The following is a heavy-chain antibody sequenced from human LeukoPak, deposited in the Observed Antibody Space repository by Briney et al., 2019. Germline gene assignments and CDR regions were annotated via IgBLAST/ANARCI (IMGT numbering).Heavy chain of an antibody. CDR1: AFTFSNYA. CDR3: AKAGEQQWLRMHFDN. V-gene: IGHV3-23*01. CDR2: ISGSGDGT. J-gene: IGHJ4*02. Sequence: PGGSLRLSCAASAFTFSNYAMNWVRQAPGKGLEWVSVISGSGDGTYYADSVKGRFTISRDNSKSTLYLQMKSLRAEDTAVYYCAKAGEQQWLRMHFDNWGQGTLVTVSS. D-gene: IGHD5-18*01.